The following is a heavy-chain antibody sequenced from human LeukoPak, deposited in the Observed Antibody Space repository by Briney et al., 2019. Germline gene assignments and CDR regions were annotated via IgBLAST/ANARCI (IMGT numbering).Heavy chain of an antibody. CDR2: VIAIFGTA. Sequence: ASVKVSCKASGGTFISYAISWVRQAPGQGLEWMGGVIAIFGTANYAQKFQGRVTITADESTSTAYMELSSLRSEDTAVYYCARDSETIRPRPPNYYYYYGMDVWGQGTTVTVSS. V-gene: IGHV1-69*13. CDR1: GGTFISYA. J-gene: IGHJ6*02. D-gene: IGHD3-3*01. CDR3: ARDSETIRPRPPNYYYYYGMDV.